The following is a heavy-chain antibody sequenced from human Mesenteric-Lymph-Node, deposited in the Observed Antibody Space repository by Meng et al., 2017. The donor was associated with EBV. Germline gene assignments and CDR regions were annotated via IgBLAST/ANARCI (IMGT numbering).Heavy chain of an antibody. CDR3: TTDGVIDY. Sequence: QGQWVGSGGGVVQPGNSLRLSCAASGFTFSTYGMHWVRQAPGKGLEWVAVISNDGSNKYYVDSVKGRFTISRDDSKNALYLQMNSLRVEDTAVYYCTTDGVIDYWGQGTLVTVSS. CDR2: ISNDGSNK. J-gene: IGHJ4*02. V-gene: IGHV3-33*08. CDR1: GFTFSTYG. D-gene: IGHD3-10*01.